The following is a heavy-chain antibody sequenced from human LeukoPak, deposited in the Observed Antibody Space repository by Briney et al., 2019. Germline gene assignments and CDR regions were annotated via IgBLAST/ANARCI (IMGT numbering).Heavy chain of an antibody. CDR1: GYTFTGYY. CDR3: ARGFSGYDLYYFDY. J-gene: IGHJ4*02. Sequence: ASVKVSCKASGYTFTGYYMHWVRQAPGQGLEWMGWINPNSGGTNYAQKFQGRVTMTRDTSISTAYMELRSLRSDDTAVYYCARGFSGYDLYYFDYWGQGTLVTVSS. V-gene: IGHV1-2*02. D-gene: IGHD5-12*01. CDR2: INPNSGGT.